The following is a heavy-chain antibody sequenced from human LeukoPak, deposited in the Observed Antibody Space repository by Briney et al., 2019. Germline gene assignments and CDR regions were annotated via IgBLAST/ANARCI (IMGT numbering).Heavy chain of an antibody. Sequence: PSETLSLTCAVSGGSISSSNWWSWVRQPPGKGLEWIGEIYHSGSTNYNPSLKSRVTISVDKSKNQFSLKLSSVTAADTAVYYCARDLVAAAGIYWFDPWGQGTLVTVSS. V-gene: IGHV4-4*02. D-gene: IGHD6-13*01. CDR2: IYHSGST. J-gene: IGHJ5*02. CDR3: ARDLVAAAGIYWFDP. CDR1: GGSISSSNW.